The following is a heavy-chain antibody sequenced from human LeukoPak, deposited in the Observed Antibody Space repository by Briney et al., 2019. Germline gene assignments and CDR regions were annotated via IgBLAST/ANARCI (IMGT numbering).Heavy chain of an antibody. D-gene: IGHD6-13*01. CDR3: ARGGIAAAGTRRYYCDY. CDR2: ISYDGSKT. V-gene: IGHV3-30*03. CDR1: GFTFSSYG. Sequence: PGGSLRLSCAASGFTFSSYGMHWVRQAPGKGLEWVAVISYDGSKTYYADSVKGRFTISRDNSKNTLYLQMNSLRVEDTAVYYSARGGIAAAGTRRYYCDYWGQGTLVTVSS. J-gene: IGHJ4*02.